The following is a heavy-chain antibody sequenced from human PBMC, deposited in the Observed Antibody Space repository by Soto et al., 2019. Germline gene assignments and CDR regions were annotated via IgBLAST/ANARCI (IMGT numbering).Heavy chain of an antibody. CDR2: ISYDGSNK. Sequence: GGSLRLSCAASGFTFSSYGMHWVRQAPGKGLEWVAVISYDGSNKYYADSVKGRFTISRDNSKNTLYLQMNSLRAEDTAVYYCAKFHAGYYDILTPDYYYYYGMDVWGQGTTVTVSS. CDR3: AKFHAGYYDILTPDYYYYYGMDV. CDR1: GFTFSSYG. V-gene: IGHV3-30*18. D-gene: IGHD3-9*01. J-gene: IGHJ6*02.